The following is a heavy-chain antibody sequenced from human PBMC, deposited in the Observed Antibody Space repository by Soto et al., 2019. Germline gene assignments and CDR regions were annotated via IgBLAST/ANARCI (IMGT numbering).Heavy chain of an antibody. CDR1: GGTFGRFS. Sequence: QVQMVQSGAEVKKPGSSVKVSCKTSGGTFGRFSISWVRQAPGQGLEWMGGTLPMLSVTNYPQKFQDRVTIIVDETTRTAYMQLSSLRSDDTAIYYCASNSQYCSGGSGYAYWGQGTLVTVSS. J-gene: IGHJ4*02. D-gene: IGHD2-15*01. CDR3: ASNSQYCSGGSGYAY. V-gene: IGHV1-69*01. CDR2: TLPMLSVT.